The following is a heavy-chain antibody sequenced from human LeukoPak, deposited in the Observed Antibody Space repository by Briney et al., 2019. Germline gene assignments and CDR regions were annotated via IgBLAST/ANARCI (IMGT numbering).Heavy chain of an antibody. Sequence: GASVKVSCKASGYTFTNYGFSWVRQAPGQGLEWMGWISDYNGITNYAQTFQGRVTMTTDTSTSTAYMELRSLRSDDTGVYYCARYGYGLYYFDSWGQGTLVTVSS. J-gene: IGHJ4*02. CDR1: GYTFTNYG. V-gene: IGHV1-18*01. D-gene: IGHD5-18*01. CDR3: ARYGYGLYYFDS. CDR2: ISDYNGIT.